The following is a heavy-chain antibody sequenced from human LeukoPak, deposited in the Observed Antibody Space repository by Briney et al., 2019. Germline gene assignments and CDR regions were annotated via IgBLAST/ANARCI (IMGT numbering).Heavy chain of an antibody. V-gene: IGHV1-2*02. Sequence: ASVKVSCKASGYTFTGYYMHWVRQAPGQGLEWMGWINPNSGGTNYAQKFQGRVTMTRDTSTSTAYMELSRLRSDDTAVYYCARDLEVVVPAAFRFDPWGQGTLVTVSS. D-gene: IGHD2-2*01. CDR2: INPNSGGT. CDR3: ARDLEVVVPAAFRFDP. J-gene: IGHJ5*02. CDR1: GYTFTGYY.